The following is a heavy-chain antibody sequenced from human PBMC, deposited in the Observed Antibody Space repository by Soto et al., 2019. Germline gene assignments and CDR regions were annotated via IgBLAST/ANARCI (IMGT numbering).Heavy chain of an antibody. CDR3: ARERYPDYFDY. CDR1: GGSISSYY. J-gene: IGHJ4*02. V-gene: IGHV4-59*01. CDR2: IYYSGST. D-gene: IGHD1-20*01. Sequence: PSETLSLTCTVSGGSISSYYLSWIRQPPGKGLEWIGYIYYSGSTNYNPSLKSRVTISVDTSKNQFSLKLSSVTAADTAVYYCARERYPDYFDYWGQGTLVTVSS.